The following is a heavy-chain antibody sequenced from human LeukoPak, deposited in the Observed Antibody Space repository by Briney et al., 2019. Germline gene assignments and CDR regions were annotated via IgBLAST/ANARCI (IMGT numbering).Heavy chain of an antibody. D-gene: IGHD2-21*02. J-gene: IGHJ4*02. Sequence: GGSLRLSCAASGFTFSTYAMGWVRQAPGEGLEWVSSIKGGGGDPFYADSVRGRFTISRDKSKKTLYLQLNSLRVEDTAVYFCALGGHDFNPFYYWGQGTLVTVSS. CDR3: ALGGHDFNPFYY. CDR1: GFTFSTYA. V-gene: IGHV3-23*01. CDR2: IKGGGGDP.